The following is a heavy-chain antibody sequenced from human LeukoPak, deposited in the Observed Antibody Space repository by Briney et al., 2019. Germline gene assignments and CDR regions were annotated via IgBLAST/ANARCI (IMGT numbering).Heavy chain of an antibody. Sequence: GTSLRLSCAASGFTFSSYGMHWVRQAPGKGLEWVAVISYDVSNEYYADSVKGRFTISRDNSKKMLFLQMDNLGPDDTAVYYCAKDHRVGDSGGYGFDYWGQGTLVTVSS. D-gene: IGHD3-10*01. CDR3: AKDHRVGDSGGYGFDY. CDR2: ISYDVSNE. V-gene: IGHV3-30*18. CDR1: GFTFSSYG. J-gene: IGHJ4*02.